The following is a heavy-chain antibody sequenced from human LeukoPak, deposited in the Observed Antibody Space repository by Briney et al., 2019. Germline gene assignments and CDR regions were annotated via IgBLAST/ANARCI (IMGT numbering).Heavy chain of an antibody. CDR2: INPSGGST. J-gene: IGHJ6*02. CDR1: RYTFINYY. V-gene: IGHV1-46*01. CDR3: AREGYGSGRRLGMDV. D-gene: IGHD3-10*01. Sequence: ASVKVSCKASRYTFINYYMHWVRQAPGQGLEWMGMINPSGGSTTYAQEIQGRVTLTRDTSTSTVYMELSSLRFEDTPVYYCAREGYGSGRRLGMDVWGQGTTVTVSS.